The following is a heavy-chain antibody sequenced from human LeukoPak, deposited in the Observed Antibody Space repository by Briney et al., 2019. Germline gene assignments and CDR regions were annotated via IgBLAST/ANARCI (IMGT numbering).Heavy chain of an antibody. CDR3: AGTVTGREGLDN. Sequence: PGGSLRLSCAASGFTFSSYAMSWVRQAPGKGLEWVSTISGGGSNTYYAASVKGRFTISRDNSKNTLYLQMNSLRAEDTAIYYCAGTVTGREGLDNWGQGTLVTVSS. J-gene: IGHJ4*02. CDR2: ISGGGSNT. CDR1: GFTFSSYA. V-gene: IGHV3-23*01. D-gene: IGHD6-19*01.